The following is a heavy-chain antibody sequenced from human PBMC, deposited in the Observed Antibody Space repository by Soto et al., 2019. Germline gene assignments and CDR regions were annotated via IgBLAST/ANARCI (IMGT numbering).Heavy chain of an antibody. J-gene: IGHJ4*02. V-gene: IGHV3-23*01. CDR3: ANYVLGSTTPPDY. D-gene: IGHD3-16*01. CDR1: GFTFSSYA. Sequence: EVQVLESGGGLVQPGGSLRLSCATSGFTFSSYAMTWVRQAPGKGLEWVSSISGSGGSTYYAESVKGRFTISRDNAKNTLYVQMNSLRAEDTAVYSCANYVLGSTTPPDYWGQGTLVTVSS. CDR2: ISGSGGST.